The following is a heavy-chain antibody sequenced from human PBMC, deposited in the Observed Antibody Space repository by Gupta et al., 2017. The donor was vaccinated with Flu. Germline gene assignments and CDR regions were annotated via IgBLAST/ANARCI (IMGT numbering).Heavy chain of an antibody. V-gene: IGHV3-21*06. J-gene: IGHJ4*02. D-gene: IGHD6-19*01. Sequence: EVKLVESGGGLVKPGGSLRLSCAASGFTFSGSSMSWVRQAPGKGLEWVSSISRSGTHIYYADSLKGRLTISRDNAKNSLFLQMNSLRVDDTAVYYCTRNQQWLDYWGQGALVNVSS. CDR2: ISRSGTHI. CDR3: TRNQQWLDY. CDR1: GFTFSGSS.